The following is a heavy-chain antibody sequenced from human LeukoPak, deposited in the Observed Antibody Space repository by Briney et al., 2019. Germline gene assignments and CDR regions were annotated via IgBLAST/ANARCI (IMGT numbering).Heavy chain of an antibody. CDR1: GGSFTDYF. CDR3: ARGRIAKIVVVHSFHYGMDV. V-gene: IGHV4-34*01. Sequence: PSETLSLTCDVFGGSFTDYFWTWIHQSPGEGLEWIGEINDYTGNTNYNPSLNSRVSISLEKSKNQFSLELRSVTAADTAVYYCARGRIAKIVVVHSFHYGMDVWGQGTTVTVSS. CDR2: INDYTGNT. J-gene: IGHJ6*02. D-gene: IGHD3-22*01.